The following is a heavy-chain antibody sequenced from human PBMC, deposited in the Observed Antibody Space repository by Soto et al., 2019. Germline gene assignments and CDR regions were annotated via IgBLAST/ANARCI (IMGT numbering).Heavy chain of an antibody. D-gene: IGHD3-16*01. CDR3: AGVDDYVWGSPDGAFDI. CDR2: ISGSGGST. J-gene: IGHJ3*02. Sequence: EVQLLESGGGLVQPGGSLRLSCAASGFTFSSYAMSWVRQAPGKGLEWVSAISGSGGSTYYADSVKGRFTISRDNSKNTMYLQMNSLRAEDTAVYYCAGVDDYVWGSPDGAFDIWGQGTMVTVSS. V-gene: IGHV3-23*01. CDR1: GFTFSSYA.